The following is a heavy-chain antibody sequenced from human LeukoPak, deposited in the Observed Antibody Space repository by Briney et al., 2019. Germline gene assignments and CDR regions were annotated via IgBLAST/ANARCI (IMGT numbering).Heavy chain of an antibody. CDR2: ISSSGSTL. CDR1: GFTFSSYE. J-gene: IGHJ4*02. V-gene: IGHV3-48*03. D-gene: IGHD1-1*01. Sequence: GGSLRLSCAASGFTFSSYEMNWVRQAPGKGLEWVSYISSSGSTLYYADSVKGRFTISRDNARNSLYLQMNSLRAEDTAVYYCARDGPNWNADYWGQGALVTVSS. CDR3: ARDGPNWNADY.